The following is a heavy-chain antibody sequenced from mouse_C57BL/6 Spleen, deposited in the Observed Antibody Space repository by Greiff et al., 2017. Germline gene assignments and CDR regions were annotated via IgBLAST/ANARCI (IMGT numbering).Heavy chain of an antibody. D-gene: IGHD1-1*01. CDR2: IGPDDGET. V-gene: IGHV14-2*01. J-gene: IGHJ2*01. CDR3: ARWDTTVVADY. CDR1: GFNFKDYY. Sequence: EVQLQQSGAELVKPGASVKLSCTASGFNFKDYYMHWVQQRPEQGLEWIGRIGPDDGETKYAPKFQGKATITADTSSNTANLQLSSLTSEDTAVYYCARWDTTVVADYWGQGTTLTVAS.